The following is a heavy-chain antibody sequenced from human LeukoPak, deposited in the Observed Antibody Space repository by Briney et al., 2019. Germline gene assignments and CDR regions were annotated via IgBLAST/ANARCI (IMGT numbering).Heavy chain of an antibody. D-gene: IGHD3-22*01. V-gene: IGHV4-39*01. CDR1: GASISSYY. CDR2: IYYSGST. J-gene: IGHJ4*02. Sequence: PSETLSLTCTVSGASISSYYWGWIRQPPGKGLEWIGSIYYSGSTYYNPSLKSRVTISVDTSKNQFSLKLSSVTAADTAVYYCARHQVDSSGYYLYYFDYWGQGTLVTVSS. CDR3: ARHQVDSSGYYLYYFDY.